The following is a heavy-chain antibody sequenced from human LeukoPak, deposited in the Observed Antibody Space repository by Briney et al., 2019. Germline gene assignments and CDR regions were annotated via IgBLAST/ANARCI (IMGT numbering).Heavy chain of an antibody. J-gene: IGHJ3*02. D-gene: IGHD4-17*01. CDR2: IKQDGSQK. CDR3: ERHTTVTNFHDAVDI. V-gene: IGHV3-7*05. Sequence: GGSLRLSCAASGITFGSYLVSWVRQAPGKGLEWVATIKQDGSQKEYVDSVKGRFTISRDNAKNSLYLQMNSLRPEDTAVYYCERHTTVTNFHDAVDIWGQGTMVTVSS. CDR1: GITFGSYL.